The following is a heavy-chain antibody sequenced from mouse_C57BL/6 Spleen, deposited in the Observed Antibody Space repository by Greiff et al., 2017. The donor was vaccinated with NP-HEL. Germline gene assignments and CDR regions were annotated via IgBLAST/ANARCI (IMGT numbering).Heavy chain of an antibody. J-gene: IGHJ2*01. V-gene: IGHV3-6*01. CDR1: GYSITSGYY. CDR3: AREGGSSDY. Sequence: EVKLEESGPGLVKPSQSLSLTCSVTGYSITSGYYWNWIRQFPGNKLEWMGYISYDGSNNYNPSLKNRISITRDTSKNQFFLKLNSVTTEDIATYYCAREGGSSDYWGQGTTLTVSS. CDR2: ISYDGSN.